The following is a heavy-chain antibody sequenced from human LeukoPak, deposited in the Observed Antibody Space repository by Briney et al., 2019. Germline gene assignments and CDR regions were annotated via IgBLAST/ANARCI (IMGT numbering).Heavy chain of an antibody. Sequence: ASVKVSCKASGYTFTSYDINWVRQATGQGLEWMGWMNPNSGNTGYAQKFQGRVTMTRNTSISTAYMELSSLRSEDTAVYYCARGTFYYGSGMGYYYGMDVWGQGTTVTVSS. CDR2: MNPNSGNT. V-gene: IGHV1-8*01. J-gene: IGHJ6*02. CDR1: GYTFTSYD. CDR3: ARGTFYYGSGMGYYYGMDV. D-gene: IGHD3-10*01.